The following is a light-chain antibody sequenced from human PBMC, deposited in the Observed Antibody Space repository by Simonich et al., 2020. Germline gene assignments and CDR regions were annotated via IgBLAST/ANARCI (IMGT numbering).Light chain of an antibody. CDR1: SGHSSYA. V-gene: IGLV4-69*01. CDR2: LNSDGSH. Sequence: QLVLTQSPSASASLGASVKLTCTLSSGHSSYAIAWHQQQPEKGPRYLMKLNSDGSHSEGDGIPDRFSGFSSGAERYLTSSSLQSEDEADYYCQTWGTGVVFGGGTKLTVL. CDR3: QTWGTGVV. J-gene: IGLJ2*01.